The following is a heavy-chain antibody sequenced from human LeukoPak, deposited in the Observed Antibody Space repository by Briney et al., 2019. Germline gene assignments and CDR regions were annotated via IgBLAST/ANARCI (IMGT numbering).Heavy chain of an antibody. V-gene: IGHV4-61*01. J-gene: IGHJ5*02. Sequence: SETLSLTCTVSGASVSTRNYYWTWIRQPPGKGLEWIGYVYYSGSTNYNPSLKSRVTISVDTSKNQFSLKLSSVTAADTAVYYCARGLPRGTTYYFAGRFDPWGQGTLVTVSS. CDR3: ARGLPRGTTYYFAGRFDP. CDR1: GASVSTRNYY. D-gene: IGHD3-22*01. CDR2: VYYSGST.